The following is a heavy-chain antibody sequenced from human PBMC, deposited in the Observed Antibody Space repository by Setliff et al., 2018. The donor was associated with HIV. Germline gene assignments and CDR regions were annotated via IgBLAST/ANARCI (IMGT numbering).Heavy chain of an antibody. D-gene: IGHD3-10*01. J-gene: IGHJ6*03. CDR2: IIPMFGTA. CDR1: GGTFSSYP. V-gene: IGHV1-69*13. Sequence: SVKVSCKASGGTFSSYPITWVRQAPGQGLEWMGGIIPMFGTANYAQKFQGRVTITADASTKTAYMELSGLRSEETAVYYCARGADGDFHYYMDVWGKGTTVTVSS. CDR3: ARGADGDFHYYMDV.